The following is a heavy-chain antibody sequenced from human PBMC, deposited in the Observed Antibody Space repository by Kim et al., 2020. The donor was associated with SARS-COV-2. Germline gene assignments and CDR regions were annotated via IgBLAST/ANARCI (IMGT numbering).Heavy chain of an antibody. J-gene: IGHJ5*02. V-gene: IGHV1-18*01. CDR3: ARVGGQLLVKYNWFDP. Sequence: ASVKVSCKASGYTFTSYGISWVRQAPGQGLEWMGWISAYNGNTNYAQKLQGRVTMTTDTSTSTAYMELRSLRSDDTAVYYCARVGGQLLVKYNWFDPWGQGTLVTVSS. CDR2: ISAYNGNT. CDR1: GYTFTSYG. D-gene: IGHD2-2*01.